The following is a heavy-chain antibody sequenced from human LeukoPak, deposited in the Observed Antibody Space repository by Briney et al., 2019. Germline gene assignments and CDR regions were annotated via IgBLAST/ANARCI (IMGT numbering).Heavy chain of an antibody. CDR3: AGEYYDFWSGYYVDY. V-gene: IGHV4-34*01. D-gene: IGHD3-3*01. J-gene: IGHJ4*02. CDR1: GGSFSGYY. CDR2: INHSGST. Sequence: SETLSLTCAVYGGSFSGYYWSWIRQPPGKGLEWIGEINHSGSTNYNPSLKSRVNISVDTSKNQFSLKLSSVPAADTAVYYCAGEYYDFWSGYYVDYWGQGTLVTVSA.